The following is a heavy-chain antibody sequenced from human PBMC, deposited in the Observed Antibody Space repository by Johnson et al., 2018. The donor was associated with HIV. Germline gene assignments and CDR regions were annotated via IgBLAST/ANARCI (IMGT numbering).Heavy chain of an antibody. CDR3: ARLPVTTNSEDAFDI. CDR2: ISPSGSSI. J-gene: IGHJ3*02. D-gene: IGHD4-17*01. V-gene: IGHV3-11*01. CDR1: GFIFSDYY. Sequence: QVQLVESGGGVLRPGGSLRLSCAASGFIFSDYYMSWIRQAPGKGLEWVSYISPSGSSINYADSVKGRFTISRDNSKNTLSLQINSLRAEDTAIYYCARLPVTTNSEDAFDIWGQGTMVTVSS.